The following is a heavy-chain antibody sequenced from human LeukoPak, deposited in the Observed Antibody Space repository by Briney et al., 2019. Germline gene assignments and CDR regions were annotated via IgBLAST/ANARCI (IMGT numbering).Heavy chain of an antibody. CDR3: ARAITTYYYYYRDV. Sequence: GGSLRLSCAASGFTFSSSWMSWVRQAPGKGLEWVANIKQDGSKKYYVDSVKGRFTISRDAAKDSLYLEMNSLRAEDTSVYYCARAITTYYYYYRDVWGKGTTVTVSS. CDR2: IKQDGSKK. D-gene: IGHD4-11*01. J-gene: IGHJ6*03. V-gene: IGHV3-7*01. CDR1: GFTFSSSW.